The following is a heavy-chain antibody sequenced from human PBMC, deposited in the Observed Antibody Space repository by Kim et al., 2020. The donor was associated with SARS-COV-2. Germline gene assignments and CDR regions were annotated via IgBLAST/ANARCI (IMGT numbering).Heavy chain of an antibody. Sequence: GGSLRLSCAASGFTFSSYAMHWVRQAPGKGLEWVAVISYDGRNKYYADSVKGRFTISRDNSKNTLYLQMNSLRAEDTAVYYCARGSSPEVDYWGQGTLVTVSS. V-gene: IGHV3-30*04. J-gene: IGHJ4*02. CDR1: GFTFSSYA. CDR2: ISYDGRNK. D-gene: IGHD6-6*01. CDR3: ARGSSPEVDY.